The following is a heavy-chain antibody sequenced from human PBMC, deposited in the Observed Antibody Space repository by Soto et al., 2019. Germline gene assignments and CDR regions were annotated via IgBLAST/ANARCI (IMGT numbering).Heavy chain of an antibody. CDR1: GGSFSGYY. V-gene: IGHV4-34*01. CDR3: ARDAPVYSQRTHYYYGMDV. D-gene: IGHD5-18*01. J-gene: IGHJ6*02. Sequence: TETLSLTCAVYGGSFSGYYWSWIRQPPGKGLEWIGEINHSGSTNYNPSLKSRVTISVDTSKNQFSLKLSSVTAADTAVYYCARDAPVYSQRTHYYYGMDVWGQGTTVTVSS. CDR2: INHSGST.